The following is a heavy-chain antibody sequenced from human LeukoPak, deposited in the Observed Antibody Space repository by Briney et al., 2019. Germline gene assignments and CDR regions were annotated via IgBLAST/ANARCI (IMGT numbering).Heavy chain of an antibody. CDR2: IKQDGSEK. Sequence: GGSLRLSCAASGFTSSSYWMSWVRQAPGKGLEWVANIKQDGSEKNYVESVKGRFTISRDNTKNSLYLQMSSLRAEDTAVYCCASRVFDYWGQGTLVTVSS. J-gene: IGHJ4*02. CDR1: GFTSSSYW. CDR3: ASRVFDY. V-gene: IGHV3-7*01.